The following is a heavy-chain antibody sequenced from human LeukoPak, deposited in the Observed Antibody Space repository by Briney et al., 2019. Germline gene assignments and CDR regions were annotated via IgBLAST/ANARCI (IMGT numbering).Heavy chain of an antibody. CDR2: IYCSGST. CDR3: ARLVVDYYDSSGYYLTYYFDY. V-gene: IGHV4-39*01. D-gene: IGHD3-22*01. Sequence: SETLSLTCTVSGGSISSSSYYWGWIRQPPGKGLEWIGSIYCSGSTYYNPSLESRVTISVDTSKNQFSLELSSVTAADTAVYYGARLVVDYYDSSGYYLTYYFDYWGQGTLVTVSS. CDR1: GGSISSSSYY. J-gene: IGHJ4*02.